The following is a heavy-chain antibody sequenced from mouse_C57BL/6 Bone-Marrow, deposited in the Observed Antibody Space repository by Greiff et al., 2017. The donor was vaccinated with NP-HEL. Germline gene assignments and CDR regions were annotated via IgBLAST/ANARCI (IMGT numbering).Heavy chain of an antibody. D-gene: IGHD1-1*01. V-gene: IGHV3-8*01. CDR2: ISYSGST. CDR1: GYSITSDY. J-gene: IGHJ4*01. CDR3: ARSPGYYGPSMDY. Sequence: DVQLQESGPGLAKPSQTLSLTCSVTGYSITSDYWNWIRKFPGNKLEYMGYISYSGSTYYNPSLKRRISITRDTSKNQYYLQLNSVTTEDTATYYCARSPGYYGPSMDYWGQGTSVTVSS.